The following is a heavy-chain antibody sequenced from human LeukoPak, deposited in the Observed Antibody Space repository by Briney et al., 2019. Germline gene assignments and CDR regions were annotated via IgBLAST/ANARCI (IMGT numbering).Heavy chain of an antibody. J-gene: IGHJ4*02. CDR2: ISYNSRSI. CDR1: GFIFSTYE. V-gene: IGHV3-21*05. Sequence: GESLRLSCAASGFIFSTYEMNWVRQAPGKGLEWLSYISYNSRSIYYADSVKGRFTISRDNAKNSLYLQMNSLRAEDTAVYYCARDYNWNDVGDYWGQGTLVTVSS. D-gene: IGHD1-20*01. CDR3: ARDYNWNDVGDY.